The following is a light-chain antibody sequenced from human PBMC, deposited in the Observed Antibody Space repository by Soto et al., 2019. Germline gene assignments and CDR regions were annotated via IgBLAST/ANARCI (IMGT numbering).Light chain of an antibody. Sequence: QSVLTQPPSVSGAPGQRVTISCSGSSSNIGAPFDVHWYQQVPGSAPKIVIYGSDNRPSGVPGRFSGSKSGTSASLAITGLQAEDEADYFCQSYDNSLSAGVFGGGTKLTVL. CDR2: GSD. J-gene: IGLJ3*02. CDR3: QSYDNSLSAGV. CDR1: SSNIGAPFD. V-gene: IGLV1-40*01.